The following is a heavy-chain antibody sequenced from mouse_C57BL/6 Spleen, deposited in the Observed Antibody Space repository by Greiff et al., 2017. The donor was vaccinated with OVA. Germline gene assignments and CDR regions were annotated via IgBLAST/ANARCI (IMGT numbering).Heavy chain of an antibody. CDR2: ISSGGSYT. V-gene: IGHV5-6*01. J-gene: IGHJ2*01. CDR1: GFTFSSYG. Sequence: EVNVVESGGDLVKPGGSLKLSCAASGFTFSSYGMSWVRQTPDKRLEWVATISSGGSYTYYPDSVKGRFTISRDNAKNTLYLQMSSLKSEDTAMYYCARQRFDYWGQGTTLTVSS. CDR3: ARQRFDY.